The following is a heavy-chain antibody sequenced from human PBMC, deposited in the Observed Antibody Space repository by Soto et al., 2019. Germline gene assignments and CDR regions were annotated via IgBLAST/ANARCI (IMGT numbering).Heavy chain of an antibody. CDR2: TRNKANSYTT. J-gene: IGHJ4*02. CDR3: ARVTSTSGGQFEN. CDR1: GFTSSDHY. D-gene: IGHD2-2*01. Sequence: GGSLRLSCAASGFTSSDHYMDWVRQAPGKGLEWVGRTRNKANSYTTEYAASVKGRFTISRDDSENSLYLHMNSLKTEDTAVYYCARVTSTSGGQFENWGQGTLVTVSS. V-gene: IGHV3-72*01.